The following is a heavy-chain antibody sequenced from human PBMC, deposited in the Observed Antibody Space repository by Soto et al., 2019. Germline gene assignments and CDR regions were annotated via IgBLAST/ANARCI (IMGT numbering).Heavy chain of an antibody. CDR3: ARHFSVDYFDY. J-gene: IGHJ4*02. CDR1: GASITSNSYF. V-gene: IGHV4-39*01. Sequence: PSETLSLTCTVSGASITSNSYFGAWIRQPPGKGLEWIGSIYYSGTTYYNPSLKSRVTISVDRSKNQFSLKLSSVTAADTAVYYCARHFSVDYFDYWGQGALVTVSS. CDR2: IYYSGTT.